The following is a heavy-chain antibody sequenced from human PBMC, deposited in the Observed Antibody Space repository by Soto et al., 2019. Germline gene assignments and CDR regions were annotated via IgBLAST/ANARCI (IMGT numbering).Heavy chain of an antibody. D-gene: IGHD6-19*01. CDR2: IYYSGST. CDR1: GGSISSYY. CDR3: ARQRYSSGWYTGYFDY. J-gene: IGHJ4*02. Sequence: PSETLSLTCTVSGGSISSYYGSWIRQPPGKGLEWIGYIYYSGSTNYNPSLKSRVTISVDTSKNQFSLKLSSVTAADTAVYYCARQRYSSGWYTGYFDYWGQGTLVTVSS. V-gene: IGHV4-59*08.